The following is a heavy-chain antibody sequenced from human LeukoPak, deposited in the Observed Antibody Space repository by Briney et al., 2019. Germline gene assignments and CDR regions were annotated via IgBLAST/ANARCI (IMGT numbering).Heavy chain of an antibody. J-gene: IGHJ4*02. V-gene: IGHV3-30-3*01. CDR3: ARHGGNFFDY. CDR1: GFIFRNYA. D-gene: IGHD4-23*01. Sequence: GGSLRLSCAASGFIFRNYALHWVRQAPGKGLEWVAVISYDGIDKYYADSVKGRFTISRDDSKNTLYLQMNNLRAEDTAVYYCARHGGNFFDYWGQGTLVTVSS. CDR2: ISYDGIDK.